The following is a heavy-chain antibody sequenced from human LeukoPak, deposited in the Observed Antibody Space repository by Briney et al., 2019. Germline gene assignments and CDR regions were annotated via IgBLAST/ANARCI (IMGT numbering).Heavy chain of an antibody. CDR1: GGSISRYY. CDR2: FHHSGST. V-gene: IGHV4-59*01. CDR3: AGAYCGGDCYSGRAFDI. J-gene: IGHJ3*02. D-gene: IGHD2-21*02. Sequence: SETLSLTCTVSGGSISRYYWTWIRQSPGKGLEWIGFFHHSGSTNYNPSFKSRVTISADTSNNHFSLRLTSVTAADTAVYYCAGAYCGGDCYSGRAFDIWGQGTMVTVSS.